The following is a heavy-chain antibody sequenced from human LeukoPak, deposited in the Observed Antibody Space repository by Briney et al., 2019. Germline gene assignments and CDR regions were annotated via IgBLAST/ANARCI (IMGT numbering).Heavy chain of an antibody. CDR1: GYTFTGYY. V-gene: IGHV1-2*02. D-gene: IGHD3-10*01. CDR2: INPNSGGT. Sequence: ASVKVSCKASGYTFTGYYMHWVRQAPGQGLEWMGWINPNSGGTNYAQKFQGRVTMTRDTSISTAYMELSRPRSDDTAVYYCARDKILWFRELLGYWGRGTLVTVSS. CDR3: ARDKILWFRELLGY. J-gene: IGHJ4*02.